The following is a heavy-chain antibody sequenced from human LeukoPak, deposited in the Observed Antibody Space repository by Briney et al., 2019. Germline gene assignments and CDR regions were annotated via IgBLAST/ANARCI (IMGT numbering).Heavy chain of an antibody. CDR2: ISSSDSYI. Sequence: PGGSLRLSCAASGFTFSSYSMNWVRQAPGKGLEWVSTISSSDSYIYYADSVKGRFTISRDNAKNSLYLQMNSLRAEDTALYYCAKDWGYRDRGPSVFDYWGQGTLVTVSS. D-gene: IGHD3-16*01. V-gene: IGHV3-21*04. CDR3: AKDWGYRDRGPSVFDY. CDR1: GFTFSSYS. J-gene: IGHJ4*02.